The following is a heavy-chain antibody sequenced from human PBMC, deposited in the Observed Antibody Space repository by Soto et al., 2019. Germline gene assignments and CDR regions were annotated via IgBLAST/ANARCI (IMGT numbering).Heavy chain of an antibody. Sequence: ASVEVFCKASGYTITGYYMLWLRQAPGEGLEWMGWINPNSGGPNYAQKFHGRVNMPRDTSISTAYMELSRLRSDDTAVYYCAREPYYYDSSGPPSASWGQGTLVTVSS. CDR2: INPNSGGP. V-gene: IGHV1-2*02. CDR1: GYTITGYY. D-gene: IGHD3-22*01. J-gene: IGHJ5*02. CDR3: AREPYYYDSSGPPSAS.